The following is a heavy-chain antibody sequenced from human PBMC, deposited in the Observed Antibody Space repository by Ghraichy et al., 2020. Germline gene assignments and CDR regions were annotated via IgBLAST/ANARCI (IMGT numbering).Heavy chain of an antibody. Sequence: GGSLRLSCAATGFRFSNHWMTWVRQAPGKGLEWVANIDQDGGETNYVDSLKGRCTISRDNARNLLFLQMHNLRGDDTGLYYCARGNGNPRYYGMDVWGQGTTVTVSS. CDR1: GFRFSNHW. CDR2: IDQDGGET. V-gene: IGHV3-7*01. J-gene: IGHJ6*02. CDR3: ARGNGNPRYYGMDV. D-gene: IGHD1-14*01.